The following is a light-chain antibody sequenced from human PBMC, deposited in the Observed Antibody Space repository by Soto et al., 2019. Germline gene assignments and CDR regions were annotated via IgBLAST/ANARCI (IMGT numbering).Light chain of an antibody. V-gene: IGKV3-20*01. CDR1: QSVGSS. CDR3: QQYDSSPRK. CDR2: AAS. Sequence: IVLTHSPATLSLSPWERATLSCRASQSVGSSLAWYQQKLGQAPRLLIYAASDRATGIPGRFSGSGSGTDFTLTINRLEPEDFAVYYCQQYDSSPRKFGQGTKVDIK. J-gene: IGKJ1*01.